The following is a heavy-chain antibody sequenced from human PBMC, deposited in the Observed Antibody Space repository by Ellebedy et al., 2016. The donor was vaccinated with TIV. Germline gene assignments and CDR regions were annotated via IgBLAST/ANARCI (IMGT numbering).Heavy chain of an antibody. V-gene: IGHV4-34*01. CDR1: GGSFSGYY. CDR2: INHSGTT. CDR3: ASSGGQYSSGWYDY. J-gene: IGHJ4*02. Sequence: MPSETLSLTCAVYGGSFSGYYWSRIRQPPGKGLEWIGEINHSGTTNYNPSLKSRVTISVDTSKNQFSLKLTSVTAADTAVYYCASSGGQYSSGWYDYWGQGTLVTVSS. D-gene: IGHD6-19*01.